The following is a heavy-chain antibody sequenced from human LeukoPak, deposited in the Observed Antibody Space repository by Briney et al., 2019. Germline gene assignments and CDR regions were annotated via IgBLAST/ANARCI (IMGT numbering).Heavy chain of an antibody. CDR1: GYTFTSYG. V-gene: IGHV1-18*01. CDR2: ISAYNGNT. Sequence: GASVKVSCKASGYTFTSYGISWVRQAPGQGLEWMGWISAYNGNTNYAQKLQGRVTMTTDTSTSTAYMELRSLRSDDTAVYYCASLFYCSSTSCHFGLDYWGQGTLVTVSS. D-gene: IGHD2-2*01. CDR3: ASLFYCSSTSCHFGLDY. J-gene: IGHJ4*02.